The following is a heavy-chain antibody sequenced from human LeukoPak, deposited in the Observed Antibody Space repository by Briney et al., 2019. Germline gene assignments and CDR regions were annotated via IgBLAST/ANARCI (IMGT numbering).Heavy chain of an antibody. J-gene: IGHJ6*04. CDR3: AELGITMIGGV. D-gene: IGHD3-10*02. CDR1: GFTFNNYW. Sequence: GGSLRLSCEASGFTFNNYWMSWVRQAPGKGLEWVANIRYDGSEKYYVDSVKGRFTISRDNAKNSLYLQMNSLRAEDTAVYYCAELGITMIGGVWGKGTTVTISS. CDR2: IRYDGSEK. V-gene: IGHV3-7*01.